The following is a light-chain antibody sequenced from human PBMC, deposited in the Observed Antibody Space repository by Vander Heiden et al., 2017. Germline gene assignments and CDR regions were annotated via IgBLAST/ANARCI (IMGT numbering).Light chain of an antibody. Sequence: DIQMTQSPSFVSASVGDRVTISCRASQYSSSWLAWYQQKPGEAPKLLIPDASRLQDEVPPRFSGSGSGTEFTLTISSLQPEDSASYYCQQTENFPVAFGQGTKVEVK. CDR1: QYSSSW. CDR2: DAS. V-gene: IGKV1-12*01. CDR3: QQTENFPVA. J-gene: IGKJ1*01.